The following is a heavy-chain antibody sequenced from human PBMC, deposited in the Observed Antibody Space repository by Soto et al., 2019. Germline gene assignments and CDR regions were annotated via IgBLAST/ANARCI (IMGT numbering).Heavy chain of an antibody. CDR1: GGSISSYY. J-gene: IGHJ5*02. V-gene: IGHV4-59*01. D-gene: IGHD3-10*01. CDR3: ARDRGAETNWFDP. CDR2: IYYSGST. Sequence: LSLTCTVSGGSISSYYWSWIRQPPGKGLEWIGYIYYSGSTNYNPSLKSRVTISVDTSKNQFSLKLSSVTAADTAVYYCARDRGAETNWFDPWGQGTLVTVSS.